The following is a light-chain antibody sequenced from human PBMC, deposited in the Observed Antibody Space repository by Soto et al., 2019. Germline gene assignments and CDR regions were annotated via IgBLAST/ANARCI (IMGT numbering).Light chain of an antibody. Sequence: QSSLTQPASVSGSPGQSIAISCSGSSSDLGIYNYVSWYQQHPGKVPKLIIFEVTNRPSGVSNRFSGSKSGNTASLTISGLQAEDEADYYCSSYTISSTRVFGTGTKVTVL. CDR1: SSDLGIYNY. CDR3: SSYTISSTRV. V-gene: IGLV2-14*01. J-gene: IGLJ1*01. CDR2: EVT.